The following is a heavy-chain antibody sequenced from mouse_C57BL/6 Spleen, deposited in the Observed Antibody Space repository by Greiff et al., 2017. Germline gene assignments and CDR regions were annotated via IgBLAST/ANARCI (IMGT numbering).Heavy chain of an antibody. CDR3: ARGREGNYYFDY. J-gene: IGHJ2*01. Sequence: EVKLVESGGGLVKPGGSLKLSCAASGFTFSSYAMSWVRQTPEKRLEWVATISDGGSYTYYPDNVKGRFTISRDNAKSNLYLQMSHLKSEDTAMYYCARGREGNYYFDYWGQGTTLTVSS. CDR2: ISDGGSYT. CDR1: GFTFSSYA. V-gene: IGHV5-4*03. D-gene: IGHD2-1*01.